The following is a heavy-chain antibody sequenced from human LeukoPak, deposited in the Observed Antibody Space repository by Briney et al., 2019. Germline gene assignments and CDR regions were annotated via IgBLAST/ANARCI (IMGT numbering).Heavy chain of an antibody. D-gene: IGHD3-3*01. CDR3: ARDPPRGDFWSGAGRYYFDY. CDR1: GFTLSSYT. V-gene: IGHV3-48*01. J-gene: IGHJ4*02. Sequence: GGSLRLSCAASGFTLSSYTMNWVRQAPGKGLEWVSYSSWSSSTIYYADPVKGRFTISRDNAKNSLYLQMNSLRAEDTAVYYCARDPPRGDFWSGAGRYYFDYWGQGTLVTVSS. CDR2: SSWSSSTI.